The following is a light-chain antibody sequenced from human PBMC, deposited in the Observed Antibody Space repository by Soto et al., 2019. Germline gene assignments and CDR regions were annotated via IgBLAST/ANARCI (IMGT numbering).Light chain of an antibody. CDR1: PSVSNS. CDR2: DAS. V-gene: IGKV3-11*01. J-gene: IGKJ4*01. CDR3: QQRNKWTPVT. Sequence: ENVSTQSPSTLSLSPRERDTLSCRASPSVSNSLAWYQHKPGQAPRLLIYDASNRATGVPTRFSGSGSGTDFTLTISSREPEDVAVYYCQQRNKWTPVTFGRGTKVDI.